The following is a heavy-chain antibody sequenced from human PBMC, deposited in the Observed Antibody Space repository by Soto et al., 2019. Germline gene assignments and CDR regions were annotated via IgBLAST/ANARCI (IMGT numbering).Heavy chain of an antibody. V-gene: IGHV4-39*01. CDR1: GGSISSSSYY. CDR2: IYYSGST. Sequence: SETLSLTCTVSGGSISSSSYYWGWIRQPPGKGLGWIGSIYYSGSTYYNPSLKSRVTISVDTSKNQFSLKLSSVTAADTAVYYCARQKLWPPFDYWGQGTLVTVSS. J-gene: IGHJ4*02. CDR3: ARQKLWPPFDY. D-gene: IGHD5-18*01.